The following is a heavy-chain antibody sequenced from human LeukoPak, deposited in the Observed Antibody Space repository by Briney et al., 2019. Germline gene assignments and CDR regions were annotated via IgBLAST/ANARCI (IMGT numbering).Heavy chain of an antibody. Sequence: GGSLRLSCAASGFTFSSYAMSWVRQAPGKGLEWVSAISGGGGSAYYADSVKGRFTISRDNSKNTLYLQVNSVRAEDTAVYYCARDTSGYYDYWGQGALVTVSS. D-gene: IGHD2-15*01. J-gene: IGHJ4*02. CDR2: ISGGGGSA. CDR3: ARDTSGYYDY. CDR1: GFTFSSYA. V-gene: IGHV3-23*01.